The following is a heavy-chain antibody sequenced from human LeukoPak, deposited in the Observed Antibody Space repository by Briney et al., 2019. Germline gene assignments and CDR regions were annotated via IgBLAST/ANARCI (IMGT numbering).Heavy chain of an antibody. V-gene: IGHV3-23*01. CDR2: ISGSGKST. CDR1: GFTFSSYA. D-gene: IGHD3-10*01. J-gene: IGHJ4*02. CDR3: AKDRWFGESRPAHFDS. Sequence: PGGSLRLSCATSGFTFSSYAMGWVRQAPGKGLEWVSSISGSGKSTNYADSVKGRFTISRDNFEDTVNLQMNSLRADDTATYFCAKDRWFGESRPAHFDSWGQGTLVTVSS.